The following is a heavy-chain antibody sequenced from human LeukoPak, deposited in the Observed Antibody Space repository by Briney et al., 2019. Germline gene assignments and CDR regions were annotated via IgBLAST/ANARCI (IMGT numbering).Heavy chain of an antibody. V-gene: IGHV3-30*02. CDR2: MWYDGTNK. D-gene: IGHD3-10*01. Sequence: GGSLRLSCAASGFAFTSYGMHWVRQAPGKGLEWVAFMWYDGTNKYYADSVKGRFTISRDNSKNTLSLQMNSLRVEDTAVYYCAKDLHYYGSGYGGDYWGQGTLVTVSS. CDR1: GFAFTSYG. J-gene: IGHJ4*02. CDR3: AKDLHYYGSGYGGDY.